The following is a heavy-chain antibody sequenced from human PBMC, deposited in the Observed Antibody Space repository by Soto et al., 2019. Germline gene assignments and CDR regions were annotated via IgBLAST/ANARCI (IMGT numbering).Heavy chain of an antibody. CDR3: ASPPTNLDYGDDNWFDP. CDR1: GFNISRYW. CDR2: INQDGSEK. D-gene: IGHD4-17*01. J-gene: IGHJ5*02. Sequence: GGSLRLSCAASGFNISRYWMSWVRQAPGKGLEWVANINQDGSEKYYVDSVKGRFTISRDNAKNLLFLQMNSLRVEDTAVYYCASPPTNLDYGDDNWFDPWGQGSLVTVSS. V-gene: IGHV3-7*01.